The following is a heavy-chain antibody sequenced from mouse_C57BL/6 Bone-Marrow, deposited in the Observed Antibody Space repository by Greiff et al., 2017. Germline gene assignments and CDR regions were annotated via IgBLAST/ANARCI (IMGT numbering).Heavy chain of an antibody. CDR3: ARVYYGSKDY. Sequence: EVQRVESGAELVKPGASVKLSCTASGFNIKDYYMHWVKQRTEQGLEWIGRIDPEDGETKYAPKFQGKGTITADKSSNKAYLQLSSLTSEYTAVYDCARVYYGSKDYWGQGTTLTVSS. CDR1: GFNIKDYY. J-gene: IGHJ2*01. D-gene: IGHD1-1*01. CDR2: IDPEDGET. V-gene: IGHV14-2*01.